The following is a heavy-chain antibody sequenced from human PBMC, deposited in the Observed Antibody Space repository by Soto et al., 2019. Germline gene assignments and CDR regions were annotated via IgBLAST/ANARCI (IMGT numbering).Heavy chain of an antibody. CDR2: ISTSDTTT. CDR1: GFIFGNFE. J-gene: IGHJ6*02. CDR3: ARIRIFGGIDYYYGMDV. Sequence: EVQLVESGGHLVQPGGSLRLSCAASGFIFGNFEMNWVRQAPGKGLEWVSYISTSDTTTDYADSVRGRFAISRDNAQNSLYLQMNSLRVEDTAVYYCARIRIFGGIDYYYGMDVWGQGTTVTVSS. D-gene: IGHD3-3*01. V-gene: IGHV3-48*03.